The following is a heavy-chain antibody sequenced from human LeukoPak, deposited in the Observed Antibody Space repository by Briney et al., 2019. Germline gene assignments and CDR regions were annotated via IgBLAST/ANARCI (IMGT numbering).Heavy chain of an antibody. Sequence: GGSLRLSCAASGFTFSSYGMHWVRQAPGKGLEWVAVIWYDGSNKYYADSVKGRFTISRDSSKNTLYLQMNSLRAEDTAVYYCARGYPPYYDFWSGYQPISDAFDIWGQGTMVTVSS. CDR3: ARGYPPYYDFWSGYQPISDAFDI. V-gene: IGHV3-33*01. D-gene: IGHD3-3*01. J-gene: IGHJ3*02. CDR1: GFTFSSYG. CDR2: IWYDGSNK.